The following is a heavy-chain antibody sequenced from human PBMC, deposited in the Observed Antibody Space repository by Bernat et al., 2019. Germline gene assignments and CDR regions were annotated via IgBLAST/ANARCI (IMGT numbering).Heavy chain of an antibody. J-gene: IGHJ4*02. V-gene: IGHV3-21*01. CDR2: ISSSSSYI. CDR1: GFTFSSYA. D-gene: IGHD5-18*01. CDR3: ARGGKNTAMVNY. Sequence: EVQLLESGGGLVQPGGSLRLSCAASGFTFSSYAMSWVRQAPGKGLEWVSSISSSSSYIYYADSVKGRFTISRDNAKNSLYLQMNSLRAEDTAVYYCARGGKNTAMVNYWGQGTLVTVSS.